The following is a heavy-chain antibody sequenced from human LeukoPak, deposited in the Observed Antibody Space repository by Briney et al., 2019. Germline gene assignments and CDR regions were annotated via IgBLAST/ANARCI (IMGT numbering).Heavy chain of an antibody. CDR3: ASTRNLYCSGGSCYRYNWFDP. D-gene: IGHD2-15*01. CDR1: GFTFSSYS. J-gene: IGHJ5*02. CDR2: ISSSSSYI. Sequence: GGSLRLSCAASGFTFSSYSMNWVRQAPGKGLEWVSSISSSSSYIYYADSVKCRFTISRDNAKNSLYLQMNSLRAEDTAVYYCASTRNLYCSGGSCYRYNWFDPWGQGTLVTVSS. V-gene: IGHV3-21*01.